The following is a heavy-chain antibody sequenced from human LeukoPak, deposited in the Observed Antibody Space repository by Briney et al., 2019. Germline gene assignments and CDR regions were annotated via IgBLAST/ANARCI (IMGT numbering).Heavy chain of an antibody. D-gene: IGHD6-19*01. Sequence: SETLSLTCDVYGGSFSGYYWSWIRQPPGKGLEWIGEIYRSGTTNYKPSLKSRVTISLDKSRNHFSLKLTSVTAADSAVYYCARRSPYSTGWSSYFDYWGQGALVTVSS. V-gene: IGHV4-34*01. CDR2: IYRSGTT. J-gene: IGHJ4*02. CDR3: ARRSPYSTGWSSYFDY. CDR1: GGSFSGYY.